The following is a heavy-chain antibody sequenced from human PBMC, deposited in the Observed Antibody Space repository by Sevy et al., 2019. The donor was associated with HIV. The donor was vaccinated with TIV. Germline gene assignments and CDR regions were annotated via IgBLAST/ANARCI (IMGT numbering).Heavy chain of an antibody. J-gene: IGHJ4*02. CDR2: MFYRGST. CDR3: ARLSAVSRSYNFDY. D-gene: IGHD4-4*01. V-gene: IGHV4-61*01. Sequence: SETLSLTCTVSGDPVSSDNYYWSWIRQPPGKGLEWIGYMFYRGSTNYNPSLKSRVTISVDTSKNQFSLKLNSVTAADTAVYYCARLSAVSRSYNFDYWGQGTLVTVSS. CDR1: GDPVSSDNYY.